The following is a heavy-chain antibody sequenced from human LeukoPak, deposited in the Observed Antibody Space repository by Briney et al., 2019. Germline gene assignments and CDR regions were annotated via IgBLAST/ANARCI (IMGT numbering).Heavy chain of an antibody. D-gene: IGHD2-2*01. CDR2: ITTYNGDT. CDR3: ARAGRTSTGVFDN. CDR1: NYIFAIYG. J-gene: IGHJ4*02. V-gene: IGHV1-18*01. Sequence: ASVKVSSKTSNYIFAIYGISGLRQPPGQGLGWMGWITTYNGDTKIAHNLQGKLPVTTATSTKTAYMELRSLRSDDTAVYYCARAGRTSTGVFDNWGQGTLVTVSS.